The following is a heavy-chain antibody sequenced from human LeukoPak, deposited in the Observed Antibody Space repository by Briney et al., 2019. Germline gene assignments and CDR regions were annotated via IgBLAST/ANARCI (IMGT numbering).Heavy chain of an antibody. CDR1: AFTFNRYW. CDR3: ARAITVVDSD. CDR2: IDGDGTEK. V-gene: IGHV3-7*01. J-gene: IGHJ4*02. D-gene: IGHD2-2*01. Sequence: GGSLRLSCAASAFTFNRYWMNWVRQAPGKGLEWVAGIDGDGTEKYYVESVKGRFTISRDNAKKSVYLQMNSLRADDTAVYYCARAITVVDSDWGQGTLVT.